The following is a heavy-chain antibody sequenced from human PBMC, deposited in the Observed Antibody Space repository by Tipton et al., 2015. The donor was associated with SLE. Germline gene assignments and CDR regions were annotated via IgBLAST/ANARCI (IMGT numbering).Heavy chain of an antibody. CDR1: GGSISSYF. D-gene: IGHD3-10*01. J-gene: IGHJ5*02. V-gene: IGHV4-34*01. Sequence: GLVKPSETLSLTCSISGGSISSYFWTWIRQPPGKGLEWIGEINHSGSTNYNPSLKSRVTISVDTSKNQFSLKLDSVTAADTAVYYCARGEGYYGSGSYQGWFDPWGQGTLVTVSS. CDR3: ARGEGYYGSGSYQGWFDP. CDR2: INHSGST.